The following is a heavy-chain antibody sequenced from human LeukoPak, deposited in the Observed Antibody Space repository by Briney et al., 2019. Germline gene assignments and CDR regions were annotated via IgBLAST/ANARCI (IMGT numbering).Heavy chain of an antibody. CDR1: GGTFSSHA. CDR3: ARDSQTYDYGSGSYIFDY. Sequence: SVKVSCKASGGTFSSHAISWVRQAPGQGLEWMGGIIPMFGIANYAQKFQGRVTITADESTSTVYMELSSLRSEDTAVYYCARDSQTYDYGSGSYIFDYWGQGTLVTVSS. V-gene: IGHV1-69*13. D-gene: IGHD3-10*01. CDR2: IIPMFGIA. J-gene: IGHJ4*02.